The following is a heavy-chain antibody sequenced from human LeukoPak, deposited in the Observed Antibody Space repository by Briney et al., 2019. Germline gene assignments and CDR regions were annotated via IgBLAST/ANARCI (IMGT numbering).Heavy chain of an antibody. V-gene: IGHV3-21*01. Sequence: GSLRLSCAASGFTFSSYSMNWVRQAPGKGLEWVSSISSSSSYIYYADSVKGRFTISRDNAKNSLYLQMNSLRAEDTAVYYCARDLFGTRRSMDVWGQGTTVTVSS. D-gene: IGHD3-3*01. CDR1: GFTFSSYS. J-gene: IGHJ6*02. CDR3: ARDLFGTRRSMDV. CDR2: ISSSSSYI.